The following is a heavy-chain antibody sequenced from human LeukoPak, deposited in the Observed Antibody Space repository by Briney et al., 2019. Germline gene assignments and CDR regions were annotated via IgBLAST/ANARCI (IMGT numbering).Heavy chain of an antibody. CDR3: ARLYISTSYVPYFDY. D-gene: IGHD6-13*01. CDR2: INQGGTEK. V-gene: IGHV3-7*01. CDR1: GLTFSSYW. Sequence: GGSLRLSCAASGLTFSSYWMSWVRQAPGKGLEWVANINQGGTEKYYVDSVKGRFTISRDNAKNSLYLQMNSLRVEDTAVYYCARLYISTSYVPYFDYWGQGTLVTVSS. J-gene: IGHJ4*02.